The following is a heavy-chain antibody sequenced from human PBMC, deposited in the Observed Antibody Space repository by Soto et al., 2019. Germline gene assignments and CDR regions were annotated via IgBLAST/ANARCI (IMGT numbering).Heavy chain of an antibody. J-gene: IGHJ6*02. CDR2: IIPIFDTA. D-gene: IGHD2-8*02. V-gene: IGHV1-69*13. CDR3: ARNYCFCYRWYYYYYYSMDV. Sequence: ASVKVSCKTSGGTFSSYAISWVRQAPGQGLEWMGGIIPIFDTANYAQKFQGRVTITADESTSTAYMELSSLRSEDTAVYYCARNYCFCYRWYYYYYYSMDVWGQGTTVTVSS. CDR1: GGTFSSYA.